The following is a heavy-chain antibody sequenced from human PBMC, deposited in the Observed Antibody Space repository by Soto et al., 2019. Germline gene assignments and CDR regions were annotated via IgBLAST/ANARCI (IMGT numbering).Heavy chain of an antibody. Sequence: SETLSLTCTVSGGSISSYYWSWIRQPPGKGLEWIGYIYYSGSTNYNPSLKSRVTISVDTSKNQFSLKLSSVTAADTAVYYCARAYYDSSGYYIFDYWGQGSLVTVSS. D-gene: IGHD3-22*01. CDR3: ARAYYDSSGYYIFDY. J-gene: IGHJ4*02. V-gene: IGHV4-59*01. CDR1: GGSISSYY. CDR2: IYYSGST.